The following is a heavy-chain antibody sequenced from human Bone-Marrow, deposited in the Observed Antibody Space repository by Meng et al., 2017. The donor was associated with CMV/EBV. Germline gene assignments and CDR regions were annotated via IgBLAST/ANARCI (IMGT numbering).Heavy chain of an antibody. CDR1: GFTFSSYE. Sequence: GESLKISCAASGFTFSSYEMNWVRQAPGKGLEWVSYISSSGSTIYYAVSVKGRFTISRDNSKSTVSLQMNSLRVEDTAVYYCARDLSAAGNYGMAVWGQGNTVNVAS. D-gene: IGHD6-13*01. CDR3: ARDLSAAGNYGMAV. V-gene: IGHV3-48*03. CDR2: ISSSGSTI. J-gene: IGHJ6*02.